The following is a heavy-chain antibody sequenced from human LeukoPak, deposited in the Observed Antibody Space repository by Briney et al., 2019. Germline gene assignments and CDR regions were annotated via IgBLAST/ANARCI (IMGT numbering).Heavy chain of an antibody. CDR1: GGSTSSSSHY. CDR3: ARDRVLVGAGIDY. CDR2: IYYGGST. J-gene: IGHJ4*02. Sequence: SETLSLTCTVSGGSTSSSSHYWGWIRQPPGKGLEWIGSIYYGGSTYYNPSLKSRVTISVDTSKNQFSLKLSSVTAADTAVYYCARDRVLVGAGIDYWGQGTLVTVSS. V-gene: IGHV4-39*07. D-gene: IGHD1-26*01.